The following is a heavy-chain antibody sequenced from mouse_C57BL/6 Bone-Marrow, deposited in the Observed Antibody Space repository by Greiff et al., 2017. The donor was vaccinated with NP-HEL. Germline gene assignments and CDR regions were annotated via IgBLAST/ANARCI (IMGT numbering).Heavy chain of an antibody. CDR2: IDPETGGT. CDR1: GYTFTDYE. CDR3: TVSTMVTTGDY. D-gene: IGHD2-2*01. J-gene: IGHJ2*01. Sequence: VKLMESGAELVRPGASVTLSCKASGYTFTDYEMHWVKQTPVHGLEWIGAIDPETGGTAYNQKFKGKAILTADKSSSTAYMELRSLTSEDSAVYYCTVSTMVTTGDYWGQGTTLTVSS. V-gene: IGHV1-15*01.